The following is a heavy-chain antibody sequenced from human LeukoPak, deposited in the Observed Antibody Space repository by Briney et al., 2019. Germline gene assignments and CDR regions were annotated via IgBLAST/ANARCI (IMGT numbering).Heavy chain of an antibody. V-gene: IGHV3-15*01. CDR2: IKSKTDGGTT. Sequence: PGGSLRLSCAASGFTFSNPWMSWVRQAPGKGLEWVGRIKSKTDGGTTDYAARVKGRFTISRDDSKNTLYLQMNSLKTEDTAVYYCTTDRNWPRPFDSWGQGTLVTVSS. J-gene: IGHJ4*02. D-gene: IGHD1-1*01. CDR1: GFTFSNPW. CDR3: TTDRNWPRPFDS.